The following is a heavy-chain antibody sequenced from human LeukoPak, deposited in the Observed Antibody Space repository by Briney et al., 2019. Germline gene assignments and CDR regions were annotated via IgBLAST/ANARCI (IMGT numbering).Heavy chain of an antibody. CDR3: ERRRAGADY. CDR2: INHSGST. CDR1: GVSFSGYY. D-gene: IGHD6-19*01. V-gene: IGHV4-34*01. J-gene: IGHJ4*02. Sequence: SETLSLTCAGYGVSFSGYYWSWIRQPPGNGLEWIGEINHSGSTNYNPSLKSRVTISVDTSHTQFCLTLSSVTAADTAVYYCERRRAGADYWGQGTLVTVSS.